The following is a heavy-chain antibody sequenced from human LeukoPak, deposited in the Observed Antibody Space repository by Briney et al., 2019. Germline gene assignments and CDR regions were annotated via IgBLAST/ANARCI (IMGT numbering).Heavy chain of an antibody. J-gene: IGHJ4*02. V-gene: IGHV1-69*05. CDR3: ARGAWIQLKEEGFDY. CDR2: IIPIFGTA. CDR1: GYTFTSYG. Sequence: SVKVSCKASGYTFTSYGISWVRQAPGQGLEWMGGIIPIFGTANYAQKFQGRVTITTDESTSTAYMELSSLRSEDTAVYYCARGAWIQLKEEGFDYWGQGTLVTVSS. D-gene: IGHD5-18*01.